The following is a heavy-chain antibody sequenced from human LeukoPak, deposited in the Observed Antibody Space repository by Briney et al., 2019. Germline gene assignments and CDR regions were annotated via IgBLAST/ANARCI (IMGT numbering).Heavy chain of an antibody. J-gene: IGHJ3*02. D-gene: IGHD2-2*01. V-gene: IGHV3-21*01. Sequence: GGSLRLSCAASGFTFSSYSMNWVRQAPGTGLEWVSSISSSSYIYYADSVKGRFTISRDNAKNSLYLQMNSLRAEDTAVYYCARDMRLRAFDICGQATMVTVSS. CDR3: ARDMRLRAFDI. CDR1: GFTFSSYS. CDR2: ISSSSYI.